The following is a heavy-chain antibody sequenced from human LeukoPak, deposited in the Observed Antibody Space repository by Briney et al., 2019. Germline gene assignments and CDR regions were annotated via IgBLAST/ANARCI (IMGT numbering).Heavy chain of an antibody. CDR1: GFSLSTSGVG. D-gene: IGHD3-9*01. V-gene: IGHV2-5*02. J-gene: IGHJ4*02. CDR3: AHRLAHYDILTGYSDHFDY. Sequence: GPTLVKPTQTLTLTCTFSGFSLSTSGVGVGWIRQPPGKALEWLAPIYWDDDKRYSPSLKSRLTITKDTSKNQVVLTMTNMDPVDTATYYCAHRLAHYDILTGYSDHFDYWGQGTLVTVSS. CDR2: IYWDDDK.